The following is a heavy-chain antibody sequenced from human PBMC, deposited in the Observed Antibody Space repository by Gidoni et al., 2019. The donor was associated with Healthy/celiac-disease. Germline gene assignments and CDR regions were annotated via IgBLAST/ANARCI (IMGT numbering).Heavy chain of an antibody. J-gene: IGHJ6*02. V-gene: IGHV1-18*01. Sequence: QVQLVQSGAEVKKPGASVNVSCKASGYTFTSYGISWVRQAPGQGLEWMGWISADNGNTNYAQKLQGRVTMTTDTSTSTAYMELRSLRSDDTAVYYCARAGYSSSPNYYYYYGMDVWGQGTTVTVSS. CDR2: ISADNGNT. CDR3: ARAGYSSSPNYYYYYGMDV. D-gene: IGHD6-13*01. CDR1: GYTFTSYG.